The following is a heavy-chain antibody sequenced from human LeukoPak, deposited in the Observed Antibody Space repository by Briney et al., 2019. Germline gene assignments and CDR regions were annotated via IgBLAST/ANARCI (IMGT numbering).Heavy chain of an antibody. J-gene: IGHJ4*02. CDR2: IRRSGNA. CDR1: GGSWSGYY. CDR3: ARRPMPTTMTSRFDY. D-gene: IGHD4-17*01. V-gene: IGHV4-34*01. Sequence: SETLSLTCAVDGGSWSGYYWSWIRQTPGKGLEWIGEIRRSGNANYNPSLKSRVTLSIDTSKNHFSLNLTSVTAADTAMYYCARRPMPTTMTSRFDYWGPGAQVTVSS.